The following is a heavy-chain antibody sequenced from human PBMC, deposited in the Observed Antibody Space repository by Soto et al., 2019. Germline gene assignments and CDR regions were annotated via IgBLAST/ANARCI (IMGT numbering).Heavy chain of an antibody. V-gene: IGHV3-7*03. CDR2: IKQDGSEK. Sequence: GGSLRLSCAASGFTFSGYWMSWVRQAPGKGLEWVANIKQDGSEKYYVDSVKGRFTISRDNAKNSLYLQMNSLRAEDTAVYYCARAYGMDVWGQGTTVTVSS. J-gene: IGHJ6*02. CDR3: ARAYGMDV. CDR1: GFTFSGYW.